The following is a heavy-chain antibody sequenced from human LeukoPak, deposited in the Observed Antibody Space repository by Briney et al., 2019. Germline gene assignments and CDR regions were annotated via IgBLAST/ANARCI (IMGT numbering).Heavy chain of an antibody. CDR3: ATRTIGAAAADNWFDP. Sequence: SETLSLTCAVYGGSFSGYYWSWIRQPPGKGLEWIGEINHSGSTNYNPSLKSRVTISVDTSKNQFSLKLSSVTAADTAVYYCATRTIGAAAADNWFDPWGQGTLVTVSS. D-gene: IGHD6-13*01. CDR2: INHSGST. V-gene: IGHV4-34*01. J-gene: IGHJ5*02. CDR1: GGSFSGYY.